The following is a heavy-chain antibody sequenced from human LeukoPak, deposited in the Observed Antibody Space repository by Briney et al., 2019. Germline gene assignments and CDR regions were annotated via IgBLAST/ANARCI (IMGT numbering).Heavy chain of an antibody. J-gene: IGHJ4*02. CDR1: EFTFSSYA. V-gene: IGHV3-23*01. CDR2: ISGSGSGT. D-gene: IGHD3-22*01. Sequence: LPGGSLRLSCAASEFTFSSYAMSWVRQTPGKGLEWVAGISGSGSGTYYADSVKGRFTIPRDNSKNTLYLQMNSLRAEDTAVYYCANGWIVTGGWSHFDYWGQGTLVTVSS. CDR3: ANGWIVTGGWSHFDY.